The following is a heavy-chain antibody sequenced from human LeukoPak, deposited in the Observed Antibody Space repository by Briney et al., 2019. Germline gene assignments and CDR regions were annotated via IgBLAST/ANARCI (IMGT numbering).Heavy chain of an antibody. CDR3: ARGSSGVGDYFDY. V-gene: IGHV4-31*03. D-gene: IGHD3-22*01. CDR1: GGSISSGGYY. J-gene: IGHJ4*02. CDR2: IYYSGST. Sequence: PSQTLSLTCTVSGGSISSGGYYWSWIRQHPGKGLEWIGYIYYSGSTYYNPSLKSRVTISVDTSKNQFSLKLSSVTAADTAVYYCARGSSGVGDYFDYWGQGTLVTVSS.